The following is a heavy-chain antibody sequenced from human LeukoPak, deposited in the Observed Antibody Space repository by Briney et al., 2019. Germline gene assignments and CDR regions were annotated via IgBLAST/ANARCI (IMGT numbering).Heavy chain of an antibody. D-gene: IGHD3-10*02. CDR3: AKEYVCDS. Sequence: GGSLRLSCAASGFAFNDFAMYWVRQAPGKGLDWVAVIWRDGSHRYYAHSIKGRFTISRDNSKNTLYLQMNSLRAEDTAVYYCAKEYVCDSWGQGTLVTVSS. V-gene: IGHV3-33*06. CDR2: IWRDGSHR. CDR1: GFAFNDFA. J-gene: IGHJ5*01.